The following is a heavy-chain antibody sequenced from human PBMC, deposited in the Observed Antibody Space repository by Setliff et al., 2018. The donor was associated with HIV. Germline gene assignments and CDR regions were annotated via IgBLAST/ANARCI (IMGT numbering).Heavy chain of an antibody. CDR2: IYPGDSDT. V-gene: IGHV5-51*01. CDR3: ARRGYSGYDSRPSGGSCYSSCFDY. D-gene: IGHD2-15*01. CDR1: GYSFTSYW. J-gene: IGHJ4*02. Sequence: GESLKISCKGSGYSFTSYWIGWVRQMPGKGLEWMGIIYPGDSDTRYSPSFQGQVTISADKSISTAHLQWSSLKASDTAMYYCARRGYSGYDSRPSGGSCYSSCFDYWGQGTLVTVS.